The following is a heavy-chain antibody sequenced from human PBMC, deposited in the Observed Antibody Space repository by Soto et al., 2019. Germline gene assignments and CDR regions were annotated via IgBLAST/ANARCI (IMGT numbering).Heavy chain of an antibody. J-gene: IGHJ5*02. CDR2: VYYSGLT. CDR1: GGPIRRRGYY. Sequence: QVQLQESGPRLVQPSQTLSLTSTVSGGPIRRRGYYWSWIRQHPGQGLEWIGFVYYSGLTDYNPSLKSRVTISADTSKNQFSLNLRSVTAADTAVYYCASSGAREVDWFDPGGQGTRVTVSS. V-gene: IGHV4-31*03. D-gene: IGHD2-15*01. CDR3: ASSGAREVDWFDP.